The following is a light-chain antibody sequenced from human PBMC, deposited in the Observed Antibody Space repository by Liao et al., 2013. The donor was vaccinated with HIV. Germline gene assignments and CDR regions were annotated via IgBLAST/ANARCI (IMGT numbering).Light chain of an antibody. J-gene: IGLJ3*02. Sequence: SYELTQPPSVSVSPGQTATITCSGDTLDDKYAFWYQQRPGQSPVLVMYEDSQRPSGIPERFSGSKSGNTATLTISGTQAMDEADYYCQAWDIRTGVFGGGTKLTVL. CDR1: TLDDKY. CDR2: EDS. V-gene: IGLV3-1*01. CDR3: QAWDIRTGV.